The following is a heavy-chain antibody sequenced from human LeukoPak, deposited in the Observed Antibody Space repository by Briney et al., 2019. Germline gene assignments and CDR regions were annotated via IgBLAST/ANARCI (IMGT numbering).Heavy chain of an antibody. CDR2: TNPNSGGT. D-gene: IGHD2-2*01. J-gene: IGHJ4*02. Sequence: ASVKVSCKASGYTFTGYYMHWVRQAPGQGLEWMGWTNPNSGGTNYAQKFLGRVTMTRDTSISTAYMELSRLRSDDTAVYYCARDAGIVVVPAAYFDYWGQGTLVTVSS. CDR1: GYTFTGYY. CDR3: ARDAGIVVVPAAYFDY. V-gene: IGHV1-2*02.